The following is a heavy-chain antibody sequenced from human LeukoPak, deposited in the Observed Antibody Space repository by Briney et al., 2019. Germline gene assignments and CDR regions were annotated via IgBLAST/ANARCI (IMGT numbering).Heavy chain of an antibody. V-gene: IGHV3-66*01. CDR1: GVTVNSNY. J-gene: IGHJ4*02. Sequence: GGSLRLSCASSGVTVNSNYMTWVRQAPGKGLEWVAVLYSGGRTYYAESVKGRFAISTDNSKNTLYLQMDSLRDEDTAVYYCAREYYDSSDYPRQHYFDYWGQGTLVTVSS. CDR2: LYSGGRT. D-gene: IGHD3-22*01. CDR3: AREYYDSSDYPRQHYFDY.